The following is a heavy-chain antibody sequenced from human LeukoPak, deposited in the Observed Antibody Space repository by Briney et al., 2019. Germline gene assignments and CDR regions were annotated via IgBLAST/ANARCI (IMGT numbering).Heavy chain of an antibody. V-gene: IGHV1-46*01. D-gene: IGHD5-12*01. CDR3: ARVGGYSGYDLGYFDY. J-gene: IGHJ4*02. CDR2: INPSGGST. Sequence: ASVNVSCTASGYTFTSYYMHWVRQAPGQGLEWMGIINPSGGSTSYAQKFQGRVTMTRDTSTSTVYMELSSLRSEDTAVYYCARVGGYSGYDLGYFDYWGQGTLVTVSS. CDR1: GYTFTSYY.